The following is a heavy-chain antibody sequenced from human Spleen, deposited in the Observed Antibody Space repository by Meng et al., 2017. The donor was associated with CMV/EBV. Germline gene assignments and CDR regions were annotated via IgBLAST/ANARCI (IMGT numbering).Heavy chain of an antibody. V-gene: IGHV3-23*01. D-gene: IGHD3-22*01. CDR1: GFTFRSFP. J-gene: IGHJ4*02. Sequence: LSCAHSGFTFRSFPMSWLRQAPGKGLEWVSAISGSGGSTYYADSVKGRFTISRDNSKNTLYLQMNSLRAEDTAVYYCATKWLHYFDYWGQGTLVTVSS. CDR3: ATKWLHYFDY. CDR2: ISGSGGST.